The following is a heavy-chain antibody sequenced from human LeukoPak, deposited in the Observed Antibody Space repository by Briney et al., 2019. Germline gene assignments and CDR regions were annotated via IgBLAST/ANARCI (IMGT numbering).Heavy chain of an antibody. V-gene: IGHV3-23*01. D-gene: IGHD6-19*01. CDR3: ATYSSGWFNFDY. Sequence: GGSLRLSCAASGFIFSSYTMTWVRQAPGKGLEWVSSISGSGGSTYYADSVKGRFTISRDNSKNTLYLQMNSLRAEDTAVYYCATYSSGWFNFDYWGQGTLVTVSS. CDR2: ISGSGGST. J-gene: IGHJ4*02. CDR1: GFIFSSYT.